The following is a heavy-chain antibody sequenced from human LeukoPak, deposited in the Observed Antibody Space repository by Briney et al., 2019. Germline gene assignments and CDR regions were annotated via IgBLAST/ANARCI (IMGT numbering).Heavy chain of an antibody. J-gene: IGHJ4*02. CDR3: ARVFDS. CDR2: VFYTGKT. Sequence: SETLSLTCTVPGGSVSTSDYYWGWIRQSPVKGLEWIGDVFYTGKTNYNPSLRGRATISIDTSKNQFSLKLTYVTAADTAVYYCARVFDSWGQGTLVTVSS. CDR1: GGSVSTSDYY. V-gene: IGHV4-39*07.